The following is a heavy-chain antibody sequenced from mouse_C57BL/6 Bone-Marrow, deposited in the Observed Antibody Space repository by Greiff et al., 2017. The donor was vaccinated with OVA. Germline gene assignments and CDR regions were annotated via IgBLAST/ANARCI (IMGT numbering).Heavy chain of an antibody. CDR1: GFTFTGYW. CDR3: AAGYDGD. CDR2: ILPGSGST. J-gene: IGHJ2*01. Sequence: QVQLQQSGAELMQPGASVKLSCTATGFTFTGYWIAWVQQTPGHGLEWIGEILPGSGSTNYTEKFKGKATFTADTSSNTAYMQLSSLTTEDSASYFCAAGYDGDWGQGTTLTVSS. V-gene: IGHV1-9*01. D-gene: IGHD2-14*01.